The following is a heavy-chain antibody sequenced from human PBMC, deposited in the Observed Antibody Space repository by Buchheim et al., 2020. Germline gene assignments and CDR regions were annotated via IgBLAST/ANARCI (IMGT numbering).Heavy chain of an antibody. V-gene: IGHV3-15*01. J-gene: IGHJ4*02. D-gene: IGHD2-21*01. CDR3: TTGGDDRFTY. CDR1: GLTFSDAY. CDR2: IKSQNHGETT. Sequence: EVQMVESGGGFVKPGESLRLSCAGSGLTFSDAYMTWVRQAPGKGPEWVGRIKSQNHGETTDYAAPVKGRYTISREDSKNILYLQMNRLRSEDTGVYYCTTGGDDRFTYWGQGTL.